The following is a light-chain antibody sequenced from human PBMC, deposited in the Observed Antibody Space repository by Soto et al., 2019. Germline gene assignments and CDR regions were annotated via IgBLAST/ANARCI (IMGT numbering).Light chain of an antibody. J-gene: IGLJ2*01. CDR1: SSNIGAGYD. CDR2: ANS. CDR3: QSYDSSLSVV. Sequence: QSVLTQPPSVSGAPGQRVTISCTGSSSNIGAGYDVHWYQQLPGTAPKLLIYANSNRPSGVPDRFSGSKPGTSASLAITGLQAEDEADYYCQSYDSSLSVVFGGGTKLTVL. V-gene: IGLV1-40*01.